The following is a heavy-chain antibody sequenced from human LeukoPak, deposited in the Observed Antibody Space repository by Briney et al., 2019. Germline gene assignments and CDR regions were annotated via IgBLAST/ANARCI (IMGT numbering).Heavy chain of an antibody. CDR3: ARGYYYMDL. V-gene: IGHV4-59*01. J-gene: IGHJ6*03. Sequence: PSETLSLTCNVSGDSIRNSYWSWIRQPPGKPLEWIGYRYYSGSTDSNPPLKSRVTMSIDTSENQFSLKLNSVTAADTAVYYCARGYYYMDLWGEGTTVIVSS. CDR1: GDSIRNSY. CDR2: RYYSGST.